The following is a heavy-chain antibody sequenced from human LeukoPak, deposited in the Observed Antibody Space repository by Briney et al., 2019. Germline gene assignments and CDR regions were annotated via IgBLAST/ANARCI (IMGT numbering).Heavy chain of an antibody. V-gene: IGHV4-59*01. CDR1: GGSISSYY. Sequence: SETLSLTCTVSGGSISSYYWSWIRQPPGKGLEWIGYIYYSGSTNYNPSLKSRVTISVDTSKNQFSLKLNSVTAADTTVYYCARSDYGGNVDYWGQGTLVTVSS. CDR2: IYYSGST. J-gene: IGHJ4*02. CDR3: ARSDYGGNVDY. D-gene: IGHD4-23*01.